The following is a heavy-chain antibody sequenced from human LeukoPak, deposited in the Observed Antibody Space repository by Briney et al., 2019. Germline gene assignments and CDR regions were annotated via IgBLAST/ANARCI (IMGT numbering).Heavy chain of an antibody. CDR1: GGSISSSNW. D-gene: IGHD5-18*01. CDR2: IYHSGST. V-gene: IGHV4-4*02. CDR3: ARRDSYGRNFDY. Sequence: SETLSLTCAVSGGSISSSNWWNWVRQPPGKGLEWIGEIYHSGSTNYNPSLKSRVTISVDKSKNQFSLKLNSVTAADTAVYYCARRDSYGRNFDYWGQGTLVTVSS. J-gene: IGHJ4*02.